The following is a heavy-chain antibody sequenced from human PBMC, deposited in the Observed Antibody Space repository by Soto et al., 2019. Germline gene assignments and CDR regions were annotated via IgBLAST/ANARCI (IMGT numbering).Heavy chain of an antibody. CDR2: IHYGGNT. CDR1: GGSITNYY. V-gene: IGHV4-59*08. CDR3: ARGHYDFWSGYFATIDY. D-gene: IGHD3-3*01. Sequence: PSETLSLTCTVSGGSITNYYWSWIRQPPGKGLEWIGYIHYGGNTKYNPSLKSRVTISSDTSKDQFSLKLTSMTAADTAVYYCARGHYDFWSGYFATIDYWGQGTLVTVSS. J-gene: IGHJ4*02.